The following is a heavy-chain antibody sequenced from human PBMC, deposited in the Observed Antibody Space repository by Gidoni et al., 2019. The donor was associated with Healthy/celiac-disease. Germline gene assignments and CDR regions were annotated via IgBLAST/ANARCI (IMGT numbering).Heavy chain of an antibody. CDR2: IKQDGSEK. CDR1: GFTFSSYW. V-gene: IGHV3-7*03. D-gene: IGHD6-19*01. Sequence: EVQLVESGGGLVQPGGSRRLSCAPSGFTFSSYWMSWVRQAPGKGLEWVANIKQDGSEKYYVDSVKGRFTISGDNAKNSLYLQMNSLRAEGTAVYYCARDSSGPKGGWFDPWGQGTLVTVSS. J-gene: IGHJ5*02. CDR3: ARDSSGPKGGWFDP.